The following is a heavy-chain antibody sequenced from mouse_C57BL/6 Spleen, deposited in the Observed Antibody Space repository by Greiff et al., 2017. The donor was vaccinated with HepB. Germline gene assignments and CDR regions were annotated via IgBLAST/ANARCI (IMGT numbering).Heavy chain of an antibody. V-gene: IGHV1-72*01. CDR3: AREGDYDSNYVGFAY. CDR1: GYTFTSYW. CDR2: IDPNSGGT. D-gene: IGHD2-5*01. J-gene: IGHJ3*01. Sequence: QVHVKQPGAELVKPGASVKLSCKASGYTFTSYWMHWVKQRPGRGLEWIGRIDPNSGGTKYNEKFKSKATLTVDKPSSTAYMQLSSLTSEDSAVYYCAREGDYDSNYVGFAYWGQGTLVTVSA.